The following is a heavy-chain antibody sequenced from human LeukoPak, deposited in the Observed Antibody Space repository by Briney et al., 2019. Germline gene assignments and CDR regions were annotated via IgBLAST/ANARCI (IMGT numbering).Heavy chain of an antibody. Sequence: ASVKVSCKASGGTFSSYAISWVRQPPGPGLEWMGRIIPIFGIANYAQKFQGRVTITADKSTSTAYMELSSLRSEDTAVYYCARVRGYYYDSSGFSLDYWGQGTLVTVSS. J-gene: IGHJ4*02. CDR2: IIPIFGIA. CDR1: GGTFSSYA. V-gene: IGHV1-69*04. D-gene: IGHD3-22*01. CDR3: ARVRGYYYDSSGFSLDY.